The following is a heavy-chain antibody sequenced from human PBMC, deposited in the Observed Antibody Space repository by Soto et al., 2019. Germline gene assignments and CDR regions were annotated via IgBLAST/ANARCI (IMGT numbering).Heavy chain of an antibody. D-gene: IGHD1-26*01. CDR1: GYTFTSYG. CDR3: ARDAGVWDRLSAAIFYSDYGMVV. CDR2: ISAYNGNT. Sequence: ASVKISCKASGYTFTSYGISWVRQAPGQGLEWMGWISAYNGNTNYAQKLQGRVTMTTDTSTSTAYMELRSLRSDDTAVYYCARDAGVWDRLSAAIFYSDYGMVVWGEGIMVTVS. J-gene: IGHJ6*02. V-gene: IGHV1-18*04.